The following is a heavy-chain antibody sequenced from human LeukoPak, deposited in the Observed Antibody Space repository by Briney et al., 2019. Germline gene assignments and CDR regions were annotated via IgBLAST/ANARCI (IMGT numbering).Heavy chain of an antibody. CDR3: ARGDKYIAFSPPLQGFDY. Sequence: PGGSLRLSCAASGLTFSSYEMNWVRQAPGKGLEWVSYISSSGSSIYYADSVKGRFTISRDNAKNSLYLQMNSLRAEDTAVYYCARGDKYIAFSPPLQGFDYWGQGTLVTVSS. CDR2: ISSSGSSI. D-gene: IGHD3-3*02. V-gene: IGHV3-48*03. CDR1: GLTFSSYE. J-gene: IGHJ4*02.